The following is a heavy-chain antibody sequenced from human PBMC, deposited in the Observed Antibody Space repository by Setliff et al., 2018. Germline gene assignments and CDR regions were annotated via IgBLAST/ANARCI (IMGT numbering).Heavy chain of an antibody. CDR1: GFTFFSYT. J-gene: IGHJ3*02. V-gene: IGHV3-23*01. Sequence: GGSLRLSCTTSGFTFFSYTMNWVRQAPGKGLEWVSAITDDGGITHYAGSVKGRFTIFRDNSKNTLYLQMNSLRAEDTAVYYCAKGVGNCRGGNCYSDAFDIWGQGTMVTVSS. D-gene: IGHD2-15*01. CDR2: ITDDGGIT. CDR3: AKGVGNCRGGNCYSDAFDI.